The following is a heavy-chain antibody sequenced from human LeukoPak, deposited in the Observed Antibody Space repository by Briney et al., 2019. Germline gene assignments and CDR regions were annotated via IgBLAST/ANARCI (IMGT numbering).Heavy chain of an antibody. D-gene: IGHD3-3*01. CDR1: GGSISSGSYY. CDR2: IYTSGST. Sequence: PSETLSLTCTVSGGSISSGSYYWSWIRQPAGKGLEWIGRIYTSGSTNYNPSLKSRVTISVDTSKNQFSLKLSSVTAADTAVYYCARGLGYDFWSGYYPYFDYWGQGTLVTVSS. J-gene: IGHJ4*02. V-gene: IGHV4-61*02. CDR3: ARGLGYDFWSGYYPYFDY.